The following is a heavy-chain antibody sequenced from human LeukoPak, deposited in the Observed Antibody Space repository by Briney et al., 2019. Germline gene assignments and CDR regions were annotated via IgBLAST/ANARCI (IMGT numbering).Heavy chain of an antibody. CDR3: AKDRCSNGVGCYYYYMDV. D-gene: IGHD2-8*01. Sequence: GGSLRLSCAASGFTFSSYAMSWVRQAPGKGLEWVSAISGSGGSTYYADSVKGRFTISRDNSKNTLYLQMNSLRAEDTAVYYCAKDRCSNGVGCYYYYMDVWGKGTSVTISS. CDR1: GFTFSSYA. CDR2: ISGSGGST. V-gene: IGHV3-23*01. J-gene: IGHJ6*03.